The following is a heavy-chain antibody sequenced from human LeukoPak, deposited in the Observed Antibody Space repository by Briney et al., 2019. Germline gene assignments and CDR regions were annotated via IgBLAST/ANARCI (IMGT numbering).Heavy chain of an antibody. Sequence: ASVKVSCKASGYTFTGYYMNWVRQAPGQGLEWMGWINPNSGGTKYAQKIQGRVTMTRDTSINTAYMELNRLTSDDTAVYYCARVQGYCSDGKCLFWGQGTLISVSS. J-gene: IGHJ4*02. CDR2: INPNSGGT. CDR1: GYTFTGYY. V-gene: IGHV1-2*02. CDR3: ARVQGYCSDGKCLF. D-gene: IGHD2-15*01.